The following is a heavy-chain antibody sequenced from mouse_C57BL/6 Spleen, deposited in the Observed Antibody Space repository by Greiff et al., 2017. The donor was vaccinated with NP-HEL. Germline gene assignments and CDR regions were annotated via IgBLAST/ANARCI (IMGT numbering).Heavy chain of an antibody. V-gene: IGHV1-9*01. CDR2: ILPGSGST. Sequence: QVQLQQSGAELMKPGASVKLSCKATGFTFTGYWIEWVKQRPGHGLEWIGEILPGSGSTNYNAKFKGKATLPADTSSNTAYMQLSSLTTEDSAIYYCARRSGPYFDYWGQGTTLTVSS. CDR1: GFTFTGYW. CDR3: ARRSGPYFDY. J-gene: IGHJ2*01. D-gene: IGHD4-1*01.